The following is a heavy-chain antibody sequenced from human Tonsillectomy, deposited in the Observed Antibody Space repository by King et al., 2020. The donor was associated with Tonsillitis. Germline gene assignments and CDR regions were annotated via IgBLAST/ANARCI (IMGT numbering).Heavy chain of an antibody. Sequence: VQLQESGPGLVKPSETLSLTFTVSGGSISSYYWSWIRQPAGKGLEWIGRIYTSGSTNYTPSLKSRVTMSVDTSKNQFSLKWSAVTAADTAVYYCARDWDYGAGSASLDYWGQGTLVTVSS. CDR3: ARDWDYGAGSASLDY. J-gene: IGHJ4*02. CDR1: GGSISSYY. CDR2: IYTSGST. V-gene: IGHV4-4*07. D-gene: IGHD3-10*01.